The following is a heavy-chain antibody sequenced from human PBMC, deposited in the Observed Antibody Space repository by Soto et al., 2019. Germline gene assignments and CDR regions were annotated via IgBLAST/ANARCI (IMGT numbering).Heavy chain of an antibody. V-gene: IGHV3-30*18. CDR2: ISSDGSYE. CDR1: GFTFSNYG. D-gene: IGHD4-17*01. CDR3: VKSNDLGDCDCKVDY. J-gene: IGHJ4*02. Sequence: QVQLVESGGGVVQPGRSLRLSCAASGFTFSNYGMHWVRQAPGKGLEWVAVISSDGSYEYYGDSVKGRFTVSRDNSKNTLYVQMDSLRAEDTAVYYCVKSNDLGDCDCKVDYWGQGTLVTVSS.